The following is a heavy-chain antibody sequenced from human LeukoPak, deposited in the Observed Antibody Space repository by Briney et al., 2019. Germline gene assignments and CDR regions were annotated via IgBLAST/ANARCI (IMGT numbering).Heavy chain of an antibody. V-gene: IGHV3-73*01. CDR2: IRSKANSYAT. CDR3: TCIVGATTLF. Sequence: GGSLRLSCAASGFTFSGSAMYWVRQASGKGLEWVGRIRSKANSYATAYAASVKGRFTISRDDSKNTAYLQMNSLKTEDTAVYYCTCIVGATTLFWGQGTLVTVSS. D-gene: IGHD1-26*01. J-gene: IGHJ4*02. CDR1: GFTFSGSA.